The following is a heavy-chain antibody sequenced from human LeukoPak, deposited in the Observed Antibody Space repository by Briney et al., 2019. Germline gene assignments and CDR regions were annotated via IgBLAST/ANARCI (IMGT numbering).Heavy chain of an antibody. V-gene: IGHV4-4*07. CDR1: GGSISSYY. D-gene: IGHD6-19*01. CDR2: IYTSGST. CDR3: ARDFEQWLADDAFDI. Sequence: SETLSLTCTVSGGSISSYYWSWIRQPAGKGLEWIGRIYTSGSTNYNPSHKSRVTMSVDTSKNQFSLKLSSVTAADTAVYYCARDFEQWLADDAFDIWGQGTMVTVSS. J-gene: IGHJ3*02.